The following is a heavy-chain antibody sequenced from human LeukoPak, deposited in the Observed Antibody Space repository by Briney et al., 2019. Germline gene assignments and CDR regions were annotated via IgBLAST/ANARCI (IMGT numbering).Heavy chain of an antibody. V-gene: IGHV4-4*07. CDR3: ARGPYYCSGATCLNWFDP. J-gene: IGHJ5*02. Sequence: SETLSLTCTVSGGSISSYYWSWIRQPAGKGLEWIGRIYTSGSTDYNPSLKNRVTISVDTSKNQFSLKLNSVTAADTAVYFCARGPYYCSGATCLNWFDPWGQGTLVTVSS. D-gene: IGHD2-15*01. CDR2: IYTSGST. CDR1: GGSISSYY.